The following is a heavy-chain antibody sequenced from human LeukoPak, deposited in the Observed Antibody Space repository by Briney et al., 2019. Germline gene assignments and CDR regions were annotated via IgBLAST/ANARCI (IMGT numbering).Heavy chain of an antibody. CDR2: ISGSGGST. J-gene: IGHJ4*02. CDR3: AKDSFSTR. CDR1: GFTFSSDS. Sequence: GXSLRLSCAASGFTFSSDSMTWVRQAPGKGLEWVSTISGSGGSTFYADSVKGRFTISRDNSENTLYLHMNSLSAEDTAIYYCAKDSFSTRWGQGTLVTVSS. V-gene: IGHV3-23*01. D-gene: IGHD2-2*01.